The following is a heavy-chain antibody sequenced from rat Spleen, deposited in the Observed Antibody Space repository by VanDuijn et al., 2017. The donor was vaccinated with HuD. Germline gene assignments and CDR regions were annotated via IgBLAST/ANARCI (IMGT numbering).Heavy chain of an antibody. D-gene: IGHD1-11*01. J-gene: IGHJ2*01. CDR1: GFTFNNYG. V-gene: IGHV5-29*01. CDR3: ARRHYGYTDYFDY. Sequence: EVQLVESGGGLVQPGRSLKLSCAASGFTFNNYGMAWVRQAPTKGLEWVATISYDGITTYYRGSVRGRFTISGDDAKTTLYLQMDSLRPEDTATYYCARRHYGYTDYFDYWGQGVMVPVSS. CDR2: ISYDGITT.